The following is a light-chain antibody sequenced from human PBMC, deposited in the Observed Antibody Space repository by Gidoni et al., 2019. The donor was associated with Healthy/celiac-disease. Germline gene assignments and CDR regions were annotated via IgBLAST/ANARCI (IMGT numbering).Light chain of an antibody. CDR1: QDISNY. V-gene: IGKV1-33*01. Sequence: DIQMTQSPSSLSASGGDRVTITCQASQDISNYLNWYQQKPGKAPKLLLYDASNLETGVPSRFSGSGSXTDFTFTISSLPPEDIATYYCQQYDNXXXXTFGQGTKLEIK. CDR2: DAS. J-gene: IGKJ2*01. CDR3: QQYDNXXXXT.